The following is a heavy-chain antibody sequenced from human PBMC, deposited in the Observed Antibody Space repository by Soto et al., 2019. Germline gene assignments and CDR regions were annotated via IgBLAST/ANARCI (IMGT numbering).Heavy chain of an antibody. CDR2: IYRSGST. Sequence: KPSETLSLTCAVSGGSISSSNWWSWVRQPPGKGLEWIGEIYRSGSTNYNPSLKSRVTISVDKSKNQFSLKLSSVTAADTAVYYCARDARSGSGYYGLYYYYGMDVWGQGTTVTVSS. V-gene: IGHV4-4*02. D-gene: IGHD3-22*01. CDR1: GGSISSSNW. J-gene: IGHJ6*02. CDR3: ARDARSGSGYYGLYYYYGMDV.